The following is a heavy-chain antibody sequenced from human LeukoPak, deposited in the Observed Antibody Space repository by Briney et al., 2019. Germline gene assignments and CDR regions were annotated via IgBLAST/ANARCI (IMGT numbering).Heavy chain of an antibody. Sequence: GGSLRLSCAASGFTFSSYSMNWVRQAPGKGLEWVSSISSTSTYIYYADSVKGRFTISRDNAKNSLYLRMNSLRAEDTAVYYSARGGLRSQLDWFDPWGQGTLVTVSS. CDR2: ISSTSTYI. D-gene: IGHD3-3*01. CDR3: ARGGLRSQLDWFDP. V-gene: IGHV3-21*01. CDR1: GFTFSSYS. J-gene: IGHJ5*02.